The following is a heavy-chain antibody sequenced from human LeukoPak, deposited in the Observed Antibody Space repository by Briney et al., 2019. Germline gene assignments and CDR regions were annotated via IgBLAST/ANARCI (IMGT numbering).Heavy chain of an antibody. J-gene: IGHJ4*02. CDR1: GYSISSGYY. CDR2: INHSGST. D-gene: IGHD3-3*02. Sequence: PSETLSLTCTVSGYSISSGYYWGWIRQPPGKGLEWIGEINHSGSTNYNPSLKSRVTISVDTSKNQFSLKLSSVTAADTAVYYCARLPLAFSGKSDYWGQGTLVTVSS. V-gene: IGHV4-38-2*02. CDR3: ARLPLAFSGKSDY.